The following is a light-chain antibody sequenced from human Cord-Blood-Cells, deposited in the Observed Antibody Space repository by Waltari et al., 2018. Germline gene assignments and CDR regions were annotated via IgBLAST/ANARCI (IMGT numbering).Light chain of an antibody. CDR1: PSISSY. J-gene: IGKJ2*01. V-gene: IGKV1-39*01. CDR3: QQSYSTPYP. Sequence: DIQMTQSPPSLSASVGDRVTITCWASPSISSYLNWYQQKPGKAPKLLIYAASSLQSGVPSRFSGSGSGTDFTLTISSLQPEDFATYYCQQSYSTPYPFGQGTKLEIK. CDR2: AAS.